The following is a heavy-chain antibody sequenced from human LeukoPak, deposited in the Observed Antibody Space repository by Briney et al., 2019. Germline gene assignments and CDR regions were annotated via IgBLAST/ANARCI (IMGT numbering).Heavy chain of an antibody. Sequence: GGSLRLSCAASGFTFSSYTMNWVRQAPGKGLEWVSYISSSSSYTNYADSVKGRFTISRDNAKNSLYLQMNSLRAEDTAVYYCASFSRQWLVPIDYWGQGTLVTVSS. D-gene: IGHD6-19*01. V-gene: IGHV3-21*05. CDR3: ASFSRQWLVPIDY. CDR2: ISSSSSYT. CDR1: GFTFSSYT. J-gene: IGHJ4*02.